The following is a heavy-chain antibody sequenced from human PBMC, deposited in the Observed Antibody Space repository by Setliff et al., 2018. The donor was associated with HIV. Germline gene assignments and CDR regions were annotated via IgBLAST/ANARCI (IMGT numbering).Heavy chain of an antibody. CDR2: IIPIFGTA. Sequence: SVKVSCKTSGGTVIGGTVMSYSISWVRQAPGQGLEWMGGIIPIFGTANYAPRFQGRVTITADESTSTANMDLSSLRSEDTAMYYCATALTGNWNYEPHFDYWGQGTLVTVSS. CDR1: GGTVIGGTVMSYS. D-gene: IGHD1-7*01. J-gene: IGHJ4*02. CDR3: ATALTGNWNYEPHFDY. V-gene: IGHV1-69*13.